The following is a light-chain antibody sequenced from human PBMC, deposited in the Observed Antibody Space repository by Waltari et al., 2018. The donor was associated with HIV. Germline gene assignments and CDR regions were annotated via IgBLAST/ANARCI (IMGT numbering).Light chain of an antibody. CDR3: QQRSYWPLT. V-gene: IGKV3-11*01. J-gene: IGKJ4*01. CDR2: DAL. Sequence: EILLTQSPATVSSSPGERATLSCKTSQSVTTSLAWYQQRPGQAPRLLIYDALKRAAGIPARFSGSGSGTDFTLTITNLEPDDFAVYYCQQRSYWPLTFGGGTKV. CDR1: QSVTTS.